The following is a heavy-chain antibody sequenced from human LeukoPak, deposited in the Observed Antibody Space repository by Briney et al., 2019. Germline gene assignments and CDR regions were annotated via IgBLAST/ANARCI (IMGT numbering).Heavy chain of an antibody. CDR2: IYYSGST. D-gene: IGHD6-6*01. J-gene: IGHJ6*02. Sequence: SETLSLTCTVSGGSISSYYWSWIRQPPGKGLEWIGYIYYSGSTNYNPSLKSRVTISVDTSKNQFSLELSSVTAADTAVYYRARDRPGYSSSSAFGMYYYYGMDVWGQGTTVTVSS. CDR1: GGSISSYY. V-gene: IGHV4-59*01. CDR3: ARDRPGYSSSSAFGMYYYYGMDV.